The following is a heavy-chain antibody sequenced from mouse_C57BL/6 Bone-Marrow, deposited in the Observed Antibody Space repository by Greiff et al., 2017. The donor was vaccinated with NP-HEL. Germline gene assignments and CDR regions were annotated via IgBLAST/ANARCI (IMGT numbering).Heavy chain of an antibody. D-gene: IGHD1-1*01. CDR3: ARGGTTVGGYFDV. Sequence: VQLQQSGAELAKPGASVKLSCKASGYTFTSYWMHWVKQRPGQGLEWIGYINPSSGYTKYNQKFKDKATLTADKSSSTAYMQLSSLTYEDTAVYYCARGGTTVGGYFDVWGTGTTVTVSS. V-gene: IGHV1-7*01. J-gene: IGHJ1*03. CDR2: INPSSGYT. CDR1: GYTFTSYW.